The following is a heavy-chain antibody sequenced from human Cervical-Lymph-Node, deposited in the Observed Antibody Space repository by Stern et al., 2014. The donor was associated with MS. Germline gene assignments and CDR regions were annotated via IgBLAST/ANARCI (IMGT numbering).Heavy chain of an antibody. D-gene: IGHD6-19*01. CDR1: GFTFSSYG. V-gene: IGHV3-33*01. CDR3: ARDPGDSSGWKYYFDY. Sequence: VHLVESGGGVVQPGRSLRLSCEASGFTFSSYGMHWVRQAPGKGLEWVAVIWYDGTINYYAVSVKGRFTISRDNSKNTLYLQMNSLRAEDTAVYYCARDPGDSSGWKYYFDYWGQGTLVTVSS. CDR2: IWYDGTIN. J-gene: IGHJ4*02.